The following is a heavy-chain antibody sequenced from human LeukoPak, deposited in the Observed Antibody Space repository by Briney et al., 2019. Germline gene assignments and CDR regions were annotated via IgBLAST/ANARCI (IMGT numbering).Heavy chain of an antibody. CDR1: GFTVSSNS. CDR2: IYSGGSM. J-gene: IGHJ3*01. D-gene: IGHD2-2*01. V-gene: IGHV3-53*01. CDR3: ARDRCSTTSCWLNAFDV. Sequence: GGSLRLSCAASGFTVSSNSMSWVRQAPGKGLEWVSLIYSGGSMSYADSVRGRLTISRDTSKNTLYLQMNSLRAEDTAVYYCARDRCSTTSCWLNAFDVWGQGTMVTVSS.